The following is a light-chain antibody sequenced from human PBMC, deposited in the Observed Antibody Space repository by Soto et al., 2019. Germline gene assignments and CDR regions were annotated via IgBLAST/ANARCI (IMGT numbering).Light chain of an antibody. V-gene: IGKV3-11*01. CDR2: DAS. Sequence: IVLTQSPGTLSLSPLESPNLSCRASQSVFSSLAWYQQKPGQAPRLLIYDASNRATGIPARFSGSGSGTDFTLTISSLEPEDFAVYYCQQRSNWPTPTFGGGNQGGYQ. CDR1: QSVFSS. CDR3: QQRSNWPTPT. J-gene: IGKJ4*01.